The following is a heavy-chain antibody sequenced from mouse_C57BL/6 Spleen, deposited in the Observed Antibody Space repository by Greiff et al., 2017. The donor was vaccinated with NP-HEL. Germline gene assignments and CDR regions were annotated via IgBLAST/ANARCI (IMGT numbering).Heavy chain of an antibody. CDR1: GYAFSSSW. Sequence: QVTLKESGPELVKPGASVKISCKASGYAFSSSWMNWVKQRPGKGLEWIGRIYPGDGDTNYNGKFKGKATLTADKSSSTAYMQLSSLTSEDSAVYFCAREPSPSYYGSSPAWFAYWGQGTLVTVSA. CDR2: IYPGDGDT. CDR3: AREPSPSYYGSSPAWFAY. D-gene: IGHD1-1*01. V-gene: IGHV1-82*01. J-gene: IGHJ3*01.